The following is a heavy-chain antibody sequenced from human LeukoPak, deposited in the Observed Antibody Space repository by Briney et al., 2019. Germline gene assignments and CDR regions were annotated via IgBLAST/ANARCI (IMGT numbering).Heavy chain of an antibody. J-gene: IGHJ4*02. CDR1: GFTFSSYA. CDR2: ISGSGGST. CDR3: ANTPVKLWGGGFDY. V-gene: IGHV3-23*01. Sequence: PGGSLRLSCAASGFTFSSYAMSWVRQAPGKGLEWVSAISGSGGSTYYADSVKGRFTISRDNSKNTLYLQMNSLRAEDTAVYYCANTPVKLWGGGFDYWGQGTLVTVSS. D-gene: IGHD5-18*01.